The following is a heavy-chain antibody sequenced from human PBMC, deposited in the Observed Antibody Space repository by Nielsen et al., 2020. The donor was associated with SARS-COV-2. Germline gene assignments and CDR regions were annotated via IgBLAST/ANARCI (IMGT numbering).Heavy chain of an antibody. D-gene: IGHD6-19*01. J-gene: IGHJ3*02. CDR1: GFTFSSYW. V-gene: IGHV3-74*01. CDR3: ARDLGIAVADDAFDI. CDR2: INSDGSST. Sequence: GESLKISCAASGFTFSSYWMHWVRQAPGEGLVWVSRINSDGSSTSYADSVKGRFTISRDNAKNTLYLQMNSLRAEDTAVYYCARDLGIAVADDAFDIWGQGTMVTVSS.